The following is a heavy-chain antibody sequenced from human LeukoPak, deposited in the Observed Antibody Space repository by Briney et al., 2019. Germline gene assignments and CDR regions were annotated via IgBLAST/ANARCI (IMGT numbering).Heavy chain of an antibody. D-gene: IGHD6-19*01. CDR2: ISSSSSYI. CDR3: ARDQPPGIAVAGTDAFDI. CDR1: GFTFSSYG. J-gene: IGHJ3*02. Sequence: PGGSLRLSCAASGFTFSSYGMNWVRQAPGKGLEWVSSISSSSSYIYYADSVKGRFTISRDNAKNSLYLQMNSLRAEDTAVYYCARDQPPGIAVAGTDAFDIWGQGTMVTVSS. V-gene: IGHV3-21*01.